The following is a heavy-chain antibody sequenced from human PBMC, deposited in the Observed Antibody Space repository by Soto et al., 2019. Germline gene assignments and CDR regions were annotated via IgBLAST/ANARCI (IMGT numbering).Heavy chain of an antibody. Sequence: EVQLLESGGGLVQPGGSLRLSCAASGFTFSNYAMSWVRQAPGKGLEWVSAISGSGGSTYYADSVKGRFTVSRDNSKNTLFLQMNRLRAEDTAVYYCAPTPRSLYYGSGSPPGYWGQGTLVTVSS. J-gene: IGHJ4*02. V-gene: IGHV3-23*01. D-gene: IGHD3-10*01. CDR1: GFTFSNYA. CDR2: ISGSGGST. CDR3: APTPRSLYYGSGSPPGY.